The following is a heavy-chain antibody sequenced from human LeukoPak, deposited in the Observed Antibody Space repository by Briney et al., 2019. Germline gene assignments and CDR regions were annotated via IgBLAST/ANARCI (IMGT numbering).Heavy chain of an antibody. CDR1: GGSISSSSYY. V-gene: IGHV4-39*01. J-gene: IGHJ4*02. CDR3: ARDYGDLNY. D-gene: IGHD4-17*01. CDR2: IYYSEST. Sequence: PSETLSLTCTVSGGSISSSSYYWGWVRQPPGKGLEWIGRIYYSESTYSNPSLKSRVTLSVHPYKNQCSLKLSAVTAADTAVYYCARDYGDLNYWGQGTLVTVSS.